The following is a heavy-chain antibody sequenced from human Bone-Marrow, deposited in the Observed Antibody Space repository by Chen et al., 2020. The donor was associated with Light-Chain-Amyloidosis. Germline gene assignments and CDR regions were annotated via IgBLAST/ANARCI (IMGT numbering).Heavy chain of an antibody. CDR3: ASLYDILTGYRY. D-gene: IGHD3-9*01. V-gene: IGHV3-21*01. CDR2: ISSSSSYI. J-gene: IGHJ4*02. Sequence: EVQLVESGGGLVKPGGSLRLSCAASGFTFSSYSMNWVRQAPGKGLEWVSSISSSSSYIYYADSVKGRFTISRDNAKNSLYLQMNSLRAEDTAVYYCASLYDILTGYRYWGQGTLVTVSS. CDR1: GFTFSSYS.